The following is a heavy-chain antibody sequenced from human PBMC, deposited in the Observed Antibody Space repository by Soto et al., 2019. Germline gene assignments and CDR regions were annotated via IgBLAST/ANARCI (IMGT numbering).Heavy chain of an antibody. CDR2: ISSSRSYI. CDR3: ARDTLYDFWSGYLDY. Sequence: GGSLRLSCAASGFTFSSYSRNWVRQAPGKGLEWVSSISSSRSYIYYADSVKGRFTISRDNAKNSLYLQMNSLIAEDTAVYYCARDTLYDFWSGYLDYWGQGTLVTVSS. D-gene: IGHD3-3*01. V-gene: IGHV3-21*01. J-gene: IGHJ4*02. CDR1: GFTFSSYS.